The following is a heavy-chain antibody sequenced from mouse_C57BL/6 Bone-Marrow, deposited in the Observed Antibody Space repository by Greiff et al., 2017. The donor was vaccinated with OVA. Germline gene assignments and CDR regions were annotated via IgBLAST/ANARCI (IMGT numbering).Heavy chain of an antibody. J-gene: IGHJ4*01. Sequence: EVQGVESGGGLVQPGGSMKLSCAASGFTFSDYGMAWVRQAPRKGPEWVAFISNLAYSIYYADTVTGRFTISRENAKNTLYLEMSSLRSEDTAMYYCARHNYGSSYVYYAMDYWGQGTSVTVSS. CDR2: ISNLAYSI. CDR3: ARHNYGSSYVYYAMDY. CDR1: GFTFSDYG. D-gene: IGHD1-1*01. V-gene: IGHV5-15*01.